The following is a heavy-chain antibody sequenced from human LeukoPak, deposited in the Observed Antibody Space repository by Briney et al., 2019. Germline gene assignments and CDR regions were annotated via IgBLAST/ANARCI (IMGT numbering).Heavy chain of an antibody. J-gene: IGHJ4*02. CDR3: ARDRNDYGEIDY. Sequence: GGSLRLSCAVSGFTFSGFWMSWSRQAPGKGLEWVAVIWYDGSNKYYADSVKGRFTISRDNSKNTLYLQMNSLRAEDTAVYYCARDRNDYGEIDYWGQGTLVTVSS. V-gene: IGHV3-33*07. CDR2: IWYDGSNK. CDR1: GFTFSGFW. D-gene: IGHD4-17*01.